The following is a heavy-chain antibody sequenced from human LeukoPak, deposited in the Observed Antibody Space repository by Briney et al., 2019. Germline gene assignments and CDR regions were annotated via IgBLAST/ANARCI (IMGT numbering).Heavy chain of an antibody. CDR1: GGSVSSGSYY. CDR2: IYYTGRT. D-gene: IGHD5-18*01. CDR3: VSPRGFSYGYFDY. V-gene: IGHV4-61*01. J-gene: IGHJ4*02. Sequence: SETLSLTCTVSGGSVSSGSYYWSWIRQPPGKGLEWIAYIYYTGRTNYNPSLRSRVTISLDTSKNQFSLKLGSVSATDTAVYYCVSPRGFSYGYFDYWGQGTLVTVSS.